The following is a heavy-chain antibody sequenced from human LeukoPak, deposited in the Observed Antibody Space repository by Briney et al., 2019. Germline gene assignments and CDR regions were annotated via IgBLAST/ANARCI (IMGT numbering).Heavy chain of an antibody. CDR3: GVNKYGGSSDAFDI. V-gene: IGHV4-34*01. Sequence: PSETLSLTCAVHGGSFSGYYWSWIRQPPGKGLEWIGEINHSGSTNYNPSLKSRVTISVDTSKNQFSLKLSSATAADTAVYYCGVNKYGGSSDAFDIWGQGTMVTVSS. CDR1: GGSFSGYY. J-gene: IGHJ3*02. CDR2: INHSGST. D-gene: IGHD5-12*01.